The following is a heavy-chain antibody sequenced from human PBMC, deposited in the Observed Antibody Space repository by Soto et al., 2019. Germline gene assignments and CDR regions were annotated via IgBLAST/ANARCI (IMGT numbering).Heavy chain of an antibody. CDR1: GFTFSSYA. V-gene: IGHV3-30-3*01. J-gene: IGHJ4*02. CDR2: ISYDGSNK. CDR3: ARGLRRGLVVLQYYFDY. D-gene: IGHD2-2*01. Sequence: QVQLVESGGGVVQPGRSLRLSCAASGFTFSSYAMHWVRQAPGKGLEWVAVISYDGSNKYYADSVKGRFTISRDNSKNTLYLQMNSLRAEDTAVYYCARGLRRGLVVLQYYFDYWGQGTLVTVSS.